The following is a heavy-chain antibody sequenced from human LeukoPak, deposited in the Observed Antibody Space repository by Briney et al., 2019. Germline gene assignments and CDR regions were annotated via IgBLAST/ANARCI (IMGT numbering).Heavy chain of an antibody. Sequence: GGSLRLSCAASGFTFSSCGMHWVRQAPGKGLEWVAFIRYVGSDKYYADSVKGRFTISRDNSKNALYLQMNSLRAEDTAVYYCARNGEYCSSTSCGDYWGQGTLVTVSS. CDR2: IRYVGSDK. CDR1: GFTFSSCG. V-gene: IGHV3-30*02. D-gene: IGHD2-2*01. CDR3: ARNGEYCSSTSCGDY. J-gene: IGHJ4*02.